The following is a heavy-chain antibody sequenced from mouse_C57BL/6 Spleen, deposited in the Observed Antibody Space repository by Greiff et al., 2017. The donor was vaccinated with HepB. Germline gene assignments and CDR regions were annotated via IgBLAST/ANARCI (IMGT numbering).Heavy chain of an antibody. CDR3: ARSLYDYDEGAMDY. CDR1: GYAFSSYW. D-gene: IGHD2-4*01. CDR2: IYPGDGDT. Sequence: VQLQQSGAELVKPGASVKISCKASGYAFSSYWMNWVKQRPGKGLEWIGQIYPGDGDTNYNGKFKGKATLTADKSSSTAYMQLSSLTSEDSAVYFCARSLYDYDEGAMDYWGQGTSVTVSS. V-gene: IGHV1-80*01. J-gene: IGHJ4*01.